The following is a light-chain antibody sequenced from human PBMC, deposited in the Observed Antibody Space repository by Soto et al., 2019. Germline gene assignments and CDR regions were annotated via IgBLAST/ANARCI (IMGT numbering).Light chain of an antibody. Sequence: EIVMTQSPATLSVSRVGRAWLSFRASQTVTTNLAWYQHKPGQAPRLLIYGASTRATGIPARFSGSGSGTEFTLTISSLEPEDFAVYYCQQRSNWPPITFGQGTRLEIK. CDR1: QTVTTN. V-gene: IGKV3-15*01. J-gene: IGKJ5*01. CDR2: GAS. CDR3: QQRSNWPPIT.